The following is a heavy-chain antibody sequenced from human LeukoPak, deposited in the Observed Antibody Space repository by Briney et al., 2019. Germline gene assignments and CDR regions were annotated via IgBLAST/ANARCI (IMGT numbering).Heavy chain of an antibody. D-gene: IGHD3-10*01. CDR1: GYTFTSYD. Sequence: ASVKVSCKASGYTFTSYDINWVRQATGQGLEWMGWMNPNSGNTGYAQKFQGRVTMTRNTSISTAYMELSSLRSEDTAVYYCARDMVEYYYGSGSCFDYWGQGTLVTVSS. CDR3: ARDMVEYYYGSGSCFDY. J-gene: IGHJ4*02. V-gene: IGHV1-8*01. CDR2: MNPNSGNT.